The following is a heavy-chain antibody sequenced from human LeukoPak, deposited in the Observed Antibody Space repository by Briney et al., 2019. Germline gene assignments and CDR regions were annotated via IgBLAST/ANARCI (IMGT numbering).Heavy chain of an antibody. J-gene: IGHJ4*02. V-gene: IGHV3-20*04. CDR3: ARLPGGIVGASFDY. Sequence: GGTLRLSCAASGFTFDDYGMSWVRQAPGKGLEWVSGINWNGGSTGYADSVKGRFTISRDNAKNSLYLQMNSLRAEDTALYYCARLPGGIVGASFDYWGQGTLVTVSS. CDR2: INWNGGST. CDR1: GFTFDDYG. D-gene: IGHD1-26*01.